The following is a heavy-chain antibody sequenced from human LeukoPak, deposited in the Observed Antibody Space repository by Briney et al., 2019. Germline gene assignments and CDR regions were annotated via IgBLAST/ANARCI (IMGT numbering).Heavy chain of an antibody. V-gene: IGHV1-18*01. J-gene: IGHJ6*03. CDR1: GYNFNNYG. D-gene: IGHD1-20*01. CDR2: ISAYNGDT. Sequence: ASVKVSCKASGYNFNNYGMSWVRQAPGQGLEWMGWISAYNGDTNYAQKVQGRVTMTTDTSTNTAYMELRSLRSDDTAVYYCARSLNWNHYMDVWGKGTTVTVSS. CDR3: ARSLNWNHYMDV.